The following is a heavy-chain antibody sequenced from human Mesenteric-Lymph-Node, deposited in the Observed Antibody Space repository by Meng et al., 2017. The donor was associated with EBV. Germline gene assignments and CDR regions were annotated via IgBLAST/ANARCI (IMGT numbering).Heavy chain of an antibody. CDR1: GFSFSDAW. V-gene: IGHV3-15*01. CDR3: NTETTPLDL. D-gene: IGHD1-7*01. Sequence: EVQLVESGGGLLKPGGSFILSCAASGFSFSDAWMSWVRQAPGKGLEWIGRIKNKGDGGTTDYAATVKGRFTISRDDSKNMMYLQMNSLKIEDTGVYYCNTETTPLDLWGQGTLGTVSS. CDR2: IKNKGDGGTT. J-gene: IGHJ4*02.